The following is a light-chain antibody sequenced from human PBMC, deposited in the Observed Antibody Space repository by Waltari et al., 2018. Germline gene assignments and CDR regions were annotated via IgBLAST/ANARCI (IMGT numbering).Light chain of an antibody. CDR1: QNIGSY. J-gene: IGKJ1*01. V-gene: IGKV3-20*01. CDR3: QNYERLPVT. CDR2: GTS. Sequence: EVVLTQSPGTLSFSTGERATFSCRASQNIGSYLTWYQQKPGQSPRLLIYGTSIRAGGIPDRFSGSGSGTDFILTITRLEPEDFAVYYCQNYERLPVTFGQGTKVEIK.